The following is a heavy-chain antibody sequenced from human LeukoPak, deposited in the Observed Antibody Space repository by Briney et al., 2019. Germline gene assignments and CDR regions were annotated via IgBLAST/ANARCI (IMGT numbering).Heavy chain of an antibody. CDR3: ARSSVGATKDY. CDR1: GGSFSGYY. V-gene: IGHV4-34*01. CDR2: INHSGST. D-gene: IGHD1-26*01. Sequence: SETLSLTCAVYGGSFSGYYWSWIRQPPGKGLEWIGEINHSGSTNYNPSLKSRVTISVDTSKNQFSLKLSSVTAADTAVYYCARSSVGATKDYWGQGTLVTVSS. J-gene: IGHJ4*02.